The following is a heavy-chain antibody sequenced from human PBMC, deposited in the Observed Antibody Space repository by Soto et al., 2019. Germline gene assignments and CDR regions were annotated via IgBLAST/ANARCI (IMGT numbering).Heavy chain of an antibody. CDR2: INHSGNT. Sequence: SETLSLTCAVYGGSFSGYYWSWIRQPPGKGLEWIGEINHSGNTNYNPSLKSRVTISVDTSKNQFSLKLSSVTAEDTAVDYCAGSGRHYLFDVWAQGCLVTVSS. CDR3: AGSGRHYLFDV. CDR1: GGSFSGYY. D-gene: IGHD1-26*01. J-gene: IGHJ4*02. V-gene: IGHV4-34*01.